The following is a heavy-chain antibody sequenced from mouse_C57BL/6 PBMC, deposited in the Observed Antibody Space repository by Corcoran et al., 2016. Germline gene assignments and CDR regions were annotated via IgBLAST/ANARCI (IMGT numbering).Heavy chain of an antibody. Sequence: EVQLQQSGPELVKPGASVKISCKASGYTFTDYYMNWVKQSHGKSLEWIGDINPNNGGTSYNQKFKGKATLTVDKSSSTAYMELRSLTSEDSAVYYCARECYSNWFAYWGQGTLVTVSA. CDR2: INPNNGGT. CDR3: ARECYSNWFAY. V-gene: IGHV1-26*01. J-gene: IGHJ3*01. CDR1: GYTFTDYY. D-gene: IGHD2-5*01.